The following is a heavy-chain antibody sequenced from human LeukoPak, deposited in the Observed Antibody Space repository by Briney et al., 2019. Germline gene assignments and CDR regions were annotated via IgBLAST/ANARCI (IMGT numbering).Heavy chain of an antibody. CDR2: IRSKPYGGTI. V-gene: IGHV3-49*04. J-gene: IGHJ4*02. D-gene: IGHD6-13*01. CDR3: TRLGARPFRIAAAGTGFDY. Sequence: GRSLRLSCTASGFTFGDYAMNWVRQAPGKGLEWVGFIRSKPYGGTIEYAASVKGRFTISRDDSKSIAYLQMSSLKTEDTAVYYCTRLGARPFRIAAAGTGFDYWGQGTLVTVSS. CDR1: GFTFGDYA.